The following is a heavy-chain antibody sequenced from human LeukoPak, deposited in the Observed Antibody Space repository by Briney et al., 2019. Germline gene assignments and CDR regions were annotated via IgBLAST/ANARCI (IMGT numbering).Heavy chain of an antibody. CDR3: ASSYISGAQNI. CDR2: INPSGGST. D-gene: IGHD1-26*01. V-gene: IGHV1-46*01. J-gene: IGHJ3*02. Sequence: GASVKVSCKASGYTFTGYYMHWVRQAPGQGLEWMGIINPSGGSTSYAQKFQGRVTMTRDMSTSTVYMELSSLRSEDTAVYYCASSYISGAQNIWGQGTMVTVSS. CDR1: GYTFTGYY.